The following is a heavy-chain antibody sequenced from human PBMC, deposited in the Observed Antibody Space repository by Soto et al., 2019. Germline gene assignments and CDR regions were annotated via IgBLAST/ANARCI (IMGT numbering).Heavy chain of an antibody. CDR3: ARDGGVAVAVDAFDI. CDR2: ITWNSGST. D-gene: IGHD6-19*01. Sequence: EVQLVESGGGVVRPGGSLRLSCAASGFMFDDFGMSWVRQAPGKGLEWVSGITWNSGSTGYADSVKGRFTISRDNAKNSLYLQMDSLRAEDTAFYYCARDGGVAVAVDAFDIWGQGTTVTVSS. J-gene: IGHJ3*02. V-gene: IGHV3-20*04. CDR1: GFMFDDFG.